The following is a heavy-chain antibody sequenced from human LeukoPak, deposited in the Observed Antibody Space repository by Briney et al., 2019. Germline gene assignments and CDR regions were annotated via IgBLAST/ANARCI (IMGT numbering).Heavy chain of an antibody. J-gene: IGHJ5*02. Sequence: SQTLSLTRTVSGGSISSGGYYWSWIRQHPGKGLEWIGYIYYSGSTYYNPSLKSRVTISVDTSKNQFSLKLSSVTAADTAVYYCARGPLFSRDRFDPWGQGTLVTVSS. CDR2: IYYSGST. CDR1: GGSISSGGYY. CDR3: ARGPLFSRDRFDP. V-gene: IGHV4-31*03.